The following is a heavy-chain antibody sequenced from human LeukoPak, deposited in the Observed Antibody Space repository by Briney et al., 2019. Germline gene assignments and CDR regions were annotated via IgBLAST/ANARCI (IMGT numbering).Heavy chain of an antibody. V-gene: IGHV3-30*02. D-gene: IGHD2-15*01. CDR3: AKQMVERPHYCYMGV. Sequence: GGSLRLSCAASGFIFSSYGMNWVRQAPGKGLEWVAFIQDDESNKFYADSVKGRFTISRDNSKNTLFLQMNSLRPEDTALYYCAKQMVERPHYCYMGVRGKGTTVTVSS. CDR1: GFIFSSYG. J-gene: IGHJ6*03. CDR2: IQDDESNK.